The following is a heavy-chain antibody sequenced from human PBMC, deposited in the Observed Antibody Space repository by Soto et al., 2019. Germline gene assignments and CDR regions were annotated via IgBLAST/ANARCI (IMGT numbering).Heavy chain of an antibody. CDR2: IYYSGST. D-gene: IGHD3-3*01. Sequence: SETLSLTCAVYGGSISSGGYYWSWIRQHPGKGLEWIGYIYYSGSTYYNPSLKSRVTISVDTSKNQLSLKLSSVTAAETAVYCCARDFFGVVRPNYYYYYMDVWGKGTTVTVSS. CDR3: ARDFFGVVRPNYYYYYMDV. CDR1: GGSISSGGYY. J-gene: IGHJ6*03. V-gene: IGHV4-31*11.